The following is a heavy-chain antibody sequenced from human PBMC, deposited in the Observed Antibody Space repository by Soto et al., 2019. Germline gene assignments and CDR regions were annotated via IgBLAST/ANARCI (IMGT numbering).Heavy chain of an antibody. CDR3: GRHEREWLRHPSHFDY. D-gene: IGHD5-12*01. J-gene: IGHJ4*02. CDR2: IYYSGST. V-gene: IGHV4-59*08. CDR1: GGSISSYY. Sequence: SETLSLTCTVSGGSISSYYWSWIRQPPGKGLEWIGYIYYSGSTNYNPSLKSRVTISVDTSKNQFSLKLSSVTAADTAVYYCGRHEREWLRHPSHFDYWGQGTLVTVSS.